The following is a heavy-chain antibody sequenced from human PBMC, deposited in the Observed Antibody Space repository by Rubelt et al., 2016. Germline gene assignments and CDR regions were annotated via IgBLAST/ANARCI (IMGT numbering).Heavy chain of an antibody. CDR2: ITASGGAR. Sequence: EVQLVESGGGLVQPGGSLRLSCAASGFSFNIYEMNWVRQAPGKGLEWVSYITASGGARYYAEAVKGRFTVCRDNAKTLLYLQMNNVTDDDTALYYCVRDEYGVGGDPWGQGTLVTVSS. J-gene: IGHJ5*02. D-gene: IGHD2/OR15-2a*01. CDR1: GFSFNIYE. V-gene: IGHV3-48*03. CDR3: VRDEYGVGGDP.